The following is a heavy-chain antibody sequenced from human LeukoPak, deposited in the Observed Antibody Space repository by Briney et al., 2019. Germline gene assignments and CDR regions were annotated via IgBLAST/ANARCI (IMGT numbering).Heavy chain of an antibody. Sequence: PSETLSLTCTVSGGSISSSSYYWGWIRQPPGKGLEWLGSIYYSGSTYYNPSLKSRVTISVDTSKNHFSLKLSSVTAADTAVYYCARPSKYYDYVWGSYRPSPDQTNNWFDPWGQGTLVTVSS. D-gene: IGHD3-16*02. CDR3: ARPSKYYDYVWGSYRPSPDQTNNWFDP. CDR1: GGSISSSSYY. CDR2: IYYSGST. V-gene: IGHV4-39*01. J-gene: IGHJ5*02.